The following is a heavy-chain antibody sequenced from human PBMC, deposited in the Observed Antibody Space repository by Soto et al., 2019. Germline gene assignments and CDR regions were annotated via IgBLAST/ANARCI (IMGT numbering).Heavy chain of an antibody. V-gene: IGHV3-23*01. J-gene: IGHJ4*02. CDR1: GFTFSSYA. CDR2: ISGSGGST. D-gene: IGHD6-19*01. Sequence: GGSLRLSCAASGFTFSSYAMSWVRQAPGKGPEWVSAISGSGGSTYYADSVKGRFTISRDNSRNTLYLQMNSLRAGDSAKYYCAKEGTSGLYYFDYWGQGTLVTVSS. CDR3: AKEGTSGLYYFDY.